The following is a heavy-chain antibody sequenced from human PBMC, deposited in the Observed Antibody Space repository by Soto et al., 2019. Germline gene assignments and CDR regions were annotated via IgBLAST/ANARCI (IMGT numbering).Heavy chain of an antibody. CDR2: ISSSGSTI. Sequence: SGGSLRLSCAASGFTFSSYEMNWVRQAPGKGLEWVSYISSSGSTIYYADSVKGRFTISRDNAKNSLYLQMNSLRAEDTAVYYCAREAGRGYCSSTSCLDDAFDIWGQGTMVTV. J-gene: IGHJ3*02. V-gene: IGHV3-48*03. CDR3: AREAGRGYCSSTSCLDDAFDI. CDR1: GFTFSSYE. D-gene: IGHD2-2*01.